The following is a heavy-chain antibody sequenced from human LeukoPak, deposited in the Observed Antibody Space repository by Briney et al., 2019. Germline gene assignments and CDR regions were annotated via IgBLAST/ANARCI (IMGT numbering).Heavy chain of an antibody. CDR2: FYTSGTT. CDR3: ARCRHGNCDYFDY. D-gene: IGHD1-7*01. Sequence: SETLSLTCTVSGGSFTSDYWSWIRQPAGKGLVWIGRFYTSGTTNYNPSLKSRVTMSADTSKNQFSLKLRAVTAADTAVYYCARCRHGNCDYFDYWGQGTLVTVSS. V-gene: IGHV4-4*07. J-gene: IGHJ4*02. CDR1: GGSFTSDY.